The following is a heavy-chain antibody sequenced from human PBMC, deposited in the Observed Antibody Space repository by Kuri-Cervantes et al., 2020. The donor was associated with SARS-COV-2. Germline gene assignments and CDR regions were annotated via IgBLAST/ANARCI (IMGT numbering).Heavy chain of an antibody. Sequence: ASVKVSCKASGYTFTSYGISWVRQAPGQGLEWMGGISAYNGNTNYAQKLQGRVTMTTDTSTSTAYMELRSLRSDDTAVYYCARDPKAVIAAQSYYYYYMDVWGKETTVTVSS. CDR2: ISAYNGNT. V-gene: IGHV1-18*01. CDR3: ARDPKAVIAAQSYYYYYMDV. J-gene: IGHJ6*03. D-gene: IGHD6-6*01. CDR1: GYTFTSYG.